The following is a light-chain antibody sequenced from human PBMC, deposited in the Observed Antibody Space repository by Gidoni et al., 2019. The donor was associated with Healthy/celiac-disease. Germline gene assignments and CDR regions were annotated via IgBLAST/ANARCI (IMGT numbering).Light chain of an antibody. J-gene: IGKJ2*01. V-gene: IGKV1-9*01. Sequence: DLQFTQPPSFLSASVGDRVTITCRASQGISSYLAWYQQKPGKAPKLLIYAASTLQSGVPSRFSGSGSGTEFTLTISSLQPEDFATYYCQQLNSYPVTFGQXTKLEIK. CDR3: QQLNSYPVT. CDR1: QGISSY. CDR2: AAS.